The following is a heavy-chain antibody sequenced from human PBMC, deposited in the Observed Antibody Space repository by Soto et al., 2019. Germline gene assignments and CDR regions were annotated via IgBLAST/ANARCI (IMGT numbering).Heavy chain of an antibody. V-gene: IGHV4-39*01. J-gene: IGHJ6*02. D-gene: IGHD3-10*01. Sequence: PSETLSLTCTVSGGSISSSSYYWGWIRQPPGKGLEWIGSIYYSGSTYYNPSLKSRVTISVDTSKNQFSLKLSSATAADTAVYYCARHDFYGSGSYPHYGMDVWGQGTTVTVSS. CDR3: ARHDFYGSGSYPHYGMDV. CDR1: GGSISSSSYY. CDR2: IYYSGST.